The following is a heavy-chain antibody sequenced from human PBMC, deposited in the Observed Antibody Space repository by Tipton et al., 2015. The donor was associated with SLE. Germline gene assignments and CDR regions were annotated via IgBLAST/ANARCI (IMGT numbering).Heavy chain of an antibody. CDR1: GGSFSGYY. J-gene: IGHJ3*02. V-gene: IGHV4-34*01. D-gene: IGHD4-11*01. CDR2: INHSGGT. CDR3: VRHILVITYDAFDI. Sequence: GLVKPSETLSLTCAVYGGSFSGYYWSWIRQPPGKGLEWIGEINHSGGTNYNPSLKSRVTISVDTSKNQFSLKLSSVTAADTAVYYCVRHILVITYDAFDIWGQGTMVTVSS.